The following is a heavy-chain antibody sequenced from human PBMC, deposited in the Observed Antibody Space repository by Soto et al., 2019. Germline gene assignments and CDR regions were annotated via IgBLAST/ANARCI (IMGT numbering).Heavy chain of an antibody. CDR2: VYYSGST. J-gene: IGHJ6*02. CDR3: ARVNSPYYYDSSGYYFYYYYYGMDV. D-gene: IGHD3-22*01. V-gene: IGHV4-59*01. CDR1: GGSISSYY. Sequence: SETLCLTCTVSGGSISSYYWSWIRQPPGKGLEWIGYVYYSGSTNDNPSLKSRVTISVDTSKNHFSLNLSSVTAADTAVYYCARVNSPYYYDSSGYYFYYYYYGMDVWGQGTTVTVSS.